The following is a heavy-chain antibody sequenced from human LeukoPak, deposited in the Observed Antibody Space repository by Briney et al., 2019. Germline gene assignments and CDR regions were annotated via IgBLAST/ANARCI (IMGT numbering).Heavy chain of an antibody. Sequence: GGSLRLSCAASGFTFSSYAMHWVRQAPGKGLEWVAVISYDGSNKYYADSVKGRFTISRDNSKNTLYLQMNSLRAEDTAVYYCARDQSTTVTTFPDYWGQGTLVTVSS. CDR2: ISYDGSNK. CDR1: GFTFSSYA. CDR3: ARDQSTTVTTFPDY. J-gene: IGHJ4*02. V-gene: IGHV3-30-3*01. D-gene: IGHD4-17*01.